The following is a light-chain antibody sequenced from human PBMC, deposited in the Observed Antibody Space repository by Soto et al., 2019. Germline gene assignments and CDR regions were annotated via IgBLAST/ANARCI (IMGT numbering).Light chain of an antibody. CDR2: AAS. J-gene: IGKJ1*01. CDR1: QGISNY. CDR3: QHYNSYPWT. V-gene: IGKV1-9*01. Sequence: IQMTQSPSSLSASVGDRVTITCRASQGISNYLGWYQQKPGKAPKLLIYAASTLQSGVPSRFSGSGSGTEFALTINSLQPDDFATYYCQHYNSYPWTFGQGTKVDIK.